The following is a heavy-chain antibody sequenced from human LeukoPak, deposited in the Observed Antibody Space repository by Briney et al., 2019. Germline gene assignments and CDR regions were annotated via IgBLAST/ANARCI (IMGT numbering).Heavy chain of an antibody. V-gene: IGHV4-39*01. J-gene: IGHJ4*02. Sequence: PSETLSLTCAVSGGSISSTTYYWAWIRQPPGKGLEWIGSIYYTGRTHYIPSLKSRVTISLDTSKNQFSLSLSSVTAADTAVYYCATQVAGGPLDYWGQGTLVTVSS. CDR2: IYYTGRT. CDR3: ATQVAGGPLDY. D-gene: IGHD6-19*01. CDR1: GGSISSTTYY.